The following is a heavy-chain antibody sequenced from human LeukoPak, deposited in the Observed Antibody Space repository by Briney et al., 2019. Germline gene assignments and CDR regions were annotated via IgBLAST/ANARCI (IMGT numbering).Heavy chain of an antibody. D-gene: IGHD2-8*02. J-gene: IGHJ4*02. V-gene: IGHV3-9*03. Sequence: GRSLRLSCAASGFTFDDYAMHWVRQAPGKGLEWVSGISWNSVTTVYVDSLKGRFTISRDNAKNSLYLQMYSLRPEDMALYYCVRDVSLGFCTGGACSAHFDYWGQGTLVIVSS. CDR3: VRDVSLGFCTGGACSAHFDY. CDR1: GFTFDDYA. CDR2: ISWNSVTT.